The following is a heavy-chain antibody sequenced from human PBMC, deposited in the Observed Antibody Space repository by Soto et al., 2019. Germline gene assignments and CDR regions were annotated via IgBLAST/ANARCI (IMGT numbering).Heavy chain of an antibody. CDR3: ARVASDYINSVDH. CDR2: IGGSGGNR. J-gene: IGHJ4*02. V-gene: IGHV3-23*01. Sequence: EVQLLESGGDLVQPGGSLSLSCAASGFTFNAYAMTWVRQAPGKGLEWVSAIGGSGGNRYYAASVKGRFTISRDNSKDTVDLQMSSLRVEDTAVYYCARVASDYINSVDHWGQGILVTVSS. CDR1: GFTFNAYA. D-gene: IGHD4-4*01.